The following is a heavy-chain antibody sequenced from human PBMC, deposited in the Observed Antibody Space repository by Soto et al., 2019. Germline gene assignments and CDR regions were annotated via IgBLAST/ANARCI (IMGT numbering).Heavy chain of an antibody. CDR3: ARGRSNYYYGMDV. V-gene: IGHV4-34*01. J-gene: IGHJ6*02. CDR2: INHSGST. CDR1: GGSFSGYY. D-gene: IGHD4-4*01. Sequence: SETLSLTCAGYGGSFSGYYWSWIRQPPGKGLGCIGEINHSGSTNYNPSLKSRVTISVDTSKNQISLRLSSVTAADTAVYYCARGRSNYYYGMDVLGQG.